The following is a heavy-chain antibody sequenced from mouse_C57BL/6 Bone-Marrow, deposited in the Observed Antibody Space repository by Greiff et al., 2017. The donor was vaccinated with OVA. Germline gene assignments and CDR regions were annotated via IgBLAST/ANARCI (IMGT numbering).Heavy chain of an antibody. CDR3: ARPDYGSSFAWFAY. D-gene: IGHD1-1*01. V-gene: IGHV5-17*01. CDR1: GFTFSDYG. CDR2: ISSGSSTI. J-gene: IGHJ3*01. Sequence: EVQRVESGGGLVKPGGSLKLSCAASGFTFSDYGMHWVRQAPEKGLEWVAYISSGSSTIYYADTVKGRFTISRDNAKNTLFLQMTSLRSEDTAMYYCARPDYGSSFAWFAYWGQGTLVTVSA.